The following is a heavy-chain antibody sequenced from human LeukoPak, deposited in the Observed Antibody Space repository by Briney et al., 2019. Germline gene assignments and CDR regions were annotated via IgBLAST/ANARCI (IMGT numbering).Heavy chain of an antibody. Sequence: SETLSLTCSVSGGSISSSNYYWGWIRQPPGKGLEWIANFYHSVSTYYNPSLKSRITMSLDTSKNQFSLRLNSVTAADTAVYYCARVRDYDSSGYQAFDIWGQGTMVTVSS. CDR1: GGSISSSNYY. D-gene: IGHD3-22*01. CDR3: ARVRDYDSSGYQAFDI. V-gene: IGHV4-39*07. CDR2: FYHSVST. J-gene: IGHJ3*02.